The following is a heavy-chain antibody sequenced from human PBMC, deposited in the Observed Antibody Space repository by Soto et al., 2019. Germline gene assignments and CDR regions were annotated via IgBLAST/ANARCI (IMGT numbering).Heavy chain of an antibody. Sequence: QVQLVQSGAEVKKPGASVKVSCKASGYTFTDYALHWVRQAPGQRLEYMGWINAGNGNTEYSQNFQGRVTITRDTAATTAYMELRRLTSEDTAVYYCARGAPPNYWGQGTLVTVSS. CDR2: INAGNGNT. CDR1: GYTFTDYA. J-gene: IGHJ4*02. CDR3: ARGAPPNY. V-gene: IGHV1-3*01.